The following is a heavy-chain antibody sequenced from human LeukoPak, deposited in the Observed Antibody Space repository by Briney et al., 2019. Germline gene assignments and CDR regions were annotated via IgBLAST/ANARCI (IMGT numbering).Heavy chain of an antibody. CDR2: VSGYDNNI. V-gene: IGHV3-48*01. Sequence: PGGSLRLSCSASGFPFNNYALNWVRQAPGKGLEWLAYVSGYDNNIHYAASVRGRFTISRDNVKNSVYLQMNSLRAEDTAIYYCVRDHQWAFDYWGHGVLVTVSS. CDR1: GFPFNNYA. CDR3: VRDHQWAFDY. D-gene: IGHD1-26*01. J-gene: IGHJ4*01.